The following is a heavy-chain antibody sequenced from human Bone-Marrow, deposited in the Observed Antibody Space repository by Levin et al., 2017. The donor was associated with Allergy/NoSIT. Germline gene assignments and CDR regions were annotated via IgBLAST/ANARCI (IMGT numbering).Heavy chain of an antibody. CDR2: IYSGTTT. CDR3: TRDGGAAASD. CDR1: GFPVETNY. Sequence: PGESLKISCAASGFPVETNYMSWIRQAPGKGLEYVSIIYSGTTTYYADSVKGRFTISIDNSMNTVFLQMTNLRVDDTAVYYCTRDGGAAASDWGRGTLVAVSS. J-gene: IGHJ4*02. D-gene: IGHD6-13*01. V-gene: IGHV3-53*01.